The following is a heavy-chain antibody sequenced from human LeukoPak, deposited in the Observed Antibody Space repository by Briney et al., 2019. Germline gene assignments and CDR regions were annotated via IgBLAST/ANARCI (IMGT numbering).Heavy chain of an antibody. CDR1: GFTFSSYG. D-gene: IGHD1-7*01. Sequence: GGSLRLSCAASGFTFSSYGMHWVRQAPGKGLEWVAFIRYDGSNKYYADSVKGRFTISRDNSKNTLYLQMNNLRAEDTAVYYCAKDRACGQWNCQGSDYWGQGTLVTVSS. J-gene: IGHJ4*02. V-gene: IGHV3-30*02. CDR3: AKDRACGQWNCQGSDY. CDR2: IRYDGSNK.